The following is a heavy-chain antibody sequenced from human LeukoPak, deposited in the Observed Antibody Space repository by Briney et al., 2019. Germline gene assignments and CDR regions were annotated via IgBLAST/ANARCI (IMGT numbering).Heavy chain of an antibody. CDR3: ARAQQLARGQYYYYGMDV. D-gene: IGHD6-13*01. V-gene: IGHV4-59*08. J-gene: IGHJ6*02. Sequence: PSETLSLTCTVSGGSISSYYWSWIRQPPGKGLEWIGYIYYSGSTNYNPSLKSRVTISVDTSKNQFSLKLSSVTAADTAVYYCARAQQLARGQYYYYGMDVWGQGTTVTVSS. CDR2: IYYSGST. CDR1: GGSISSYY.